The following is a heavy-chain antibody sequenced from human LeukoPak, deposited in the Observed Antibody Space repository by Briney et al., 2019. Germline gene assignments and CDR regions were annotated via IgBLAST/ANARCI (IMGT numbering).Heavy chain of an antibody. CDR1: GVSISSGDYY. J-gene: IGHJ6*02. V-gene: IGHV4-30-4*01. Sequence: PSETLSLTCTVSGVSISSGDYYWSWLRQPPGKGLEWIGYIYYSGSTYYNPSLKSRVTISVDTSKNQFSLKLSSVTAADTAVYYCARGIVGSGWDLPSLPLGYGMDVWGQGTTVTVSS. D-gene: IGHD6-19*01. CDR3: ARGIVGSGWDLPSLPLGYGMDV. CDR2: IYYSGST.